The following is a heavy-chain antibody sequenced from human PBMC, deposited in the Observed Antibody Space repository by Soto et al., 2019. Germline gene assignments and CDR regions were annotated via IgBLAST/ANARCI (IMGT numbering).Heavy chain of an antibody. Sequence: SETLSLTCTVSCGSMTSYYWTWIRQPAGKGLEWIGRVYSSGGTHYNPSLKSRVTISLDTSKNQFSLRLLSVTDADTAVYFCARGQRFSDWFDPWGQGTLVTVSS. V-gene: IGHV4-4*07. J-gene: IGHJ5*02. CDR1: CGSMTSYY. D-gene: IGHD3-3*01. CDR3: ARGQRFSDWFDP. CDR2: VYSSGGT.